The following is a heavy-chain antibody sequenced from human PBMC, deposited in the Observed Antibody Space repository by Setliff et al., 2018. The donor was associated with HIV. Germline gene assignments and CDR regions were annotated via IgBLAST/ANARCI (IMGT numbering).Heavy chain of an antibody. Sequence: SETLSLTCAVSGDSITSRNYYWGWIRQPPGKGPEWIGSLYYRGTTYYNPSLKSRVTISTGTSNNQISLRLRSVTSADTAMFYCVRDDYGYNGKGFDYWGPGTLVTVSS. D-gene: IGHD4-17*01. J-gene: IGHJ4*02. CDR1: GDSITSRNYY. CDR3: VRDDYGYNGKGFDY. V-gene: IGHV4-39*02. CDR2: LYYRGTT.